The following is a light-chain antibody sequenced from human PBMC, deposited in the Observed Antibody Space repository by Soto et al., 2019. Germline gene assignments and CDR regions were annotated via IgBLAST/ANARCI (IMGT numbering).Light chain of an antibody. CDR2: AAS. CDR3: QQYGSSPWT. V-gene: IGKV3-20*01. CDR1: QSVSSSY. J-gene: IGKJ1*01. Sequence: EIVLTQSPGSVSLSQGERATLSCRVSQSVSSSYLAWYQQKPGQAPRLLIYAASSRATGTPDRFSGSGSGTDFTLTISRLEPEDFAVYYCQQYGSSPWTFGQRTKVDI.